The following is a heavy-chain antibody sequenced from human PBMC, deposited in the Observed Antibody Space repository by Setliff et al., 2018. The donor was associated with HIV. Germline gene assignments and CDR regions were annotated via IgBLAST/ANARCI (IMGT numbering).Heavy chain of an antibody. J-gene: IGHJ3*01. CDR3: ATEGAGGSYQRASALDV. Sequence: SVKVSYKSSAGSFSIFAINWVRQAPGQGLEWMGGMMTIFSTTNYARKFHGRVTITTDESTGTAYMELSNLRSEDTAVYYCATEGAGGSYQRASALDVWGQGTMVTVSS. D-gene: IGHD1-26*01. CDR1: AGSFSIFA. CDR2: MMTIFSTT. V-gene: IGHV1-69*05.